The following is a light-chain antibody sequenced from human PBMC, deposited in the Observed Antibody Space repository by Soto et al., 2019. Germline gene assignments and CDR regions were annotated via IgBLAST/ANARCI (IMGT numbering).Light chain of an antibody. CDR2: DVT. CDR1: SSDVGGYDY. Sequence: QSALTQPASVSGSPGQSITISCTGTSSDVGGYDYVSWYQQHPDKAPKFLIYDVTNRPSGVSNRFSGSKSGNTASLTISGLQAEDEADYYCSSYTSSSTYVFGTGTQLTVL. J-gene: IGLJ1*01. V-gene: IGLV2-14*03. CDR3: SSYTSSSTYV.